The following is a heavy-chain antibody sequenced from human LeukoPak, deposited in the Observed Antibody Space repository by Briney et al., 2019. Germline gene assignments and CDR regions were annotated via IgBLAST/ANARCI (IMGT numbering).Heavy chain of an antibody. CDR2: IYSGGST. J-gene: IGHJ3*02. CDR1: GFTVSANY. CDR3: ARDRLVATIIPDAFDI. Sequence: GGSLRLSCAASGFTVSANYMSWVRQAPGKGLEWVSVIYSGGSTYYADSVKGRFTLSRDNAKNSLYLQMNSLRAEDTAVYYCARDRLVATIIPDAFDIWGQGTMVTVSS. V-gene: IGHV3-53*01. D-gene: IGHD5-12*01.